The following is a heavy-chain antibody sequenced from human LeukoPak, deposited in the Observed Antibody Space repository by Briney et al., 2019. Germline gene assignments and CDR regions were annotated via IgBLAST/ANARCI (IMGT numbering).Heavy chain of an antibody. J-gene: IGHJ3*02. V-gene: IGHV3-30*18. CDR1: GFTFSSYG. CDR3: AKDRGSIGVVPDAFDI. Sequence: GGSLRLSCAASGFTFSSYGMHWVRQAPGKGLEWVAVISYDGSNKYYADSVKGRFTISRDNSKDTLYLQMNSLRAEDTAVYYCAKDRGSIGVVPDAFDIWGQGTMVTVSS. CDR2: ISYDGSNK. D-gene: IGHD3-3*01.